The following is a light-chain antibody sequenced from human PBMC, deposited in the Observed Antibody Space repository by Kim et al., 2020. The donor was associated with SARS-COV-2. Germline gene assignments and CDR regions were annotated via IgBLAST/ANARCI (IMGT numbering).Light chain of an antibody. Sequence: GQSISISCTGSSSDVGAYNYVSWYQQHPGKAPKLIIYDVSNRPSGVSNRFSGSKSGNTASLTISGLQAEDEADYFCSSYTSSITLVFGGGTQLTVL. CDR1: SSDVGAYNY. CDR2: DVS. J-gene: IGLJ2*01. V-gene: IGLV2-14*03. CDR3: SSYTSSITLV.